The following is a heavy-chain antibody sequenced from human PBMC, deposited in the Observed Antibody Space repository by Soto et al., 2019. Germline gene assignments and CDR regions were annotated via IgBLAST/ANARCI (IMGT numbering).Heavy chain of an antibody. V-gene: IGHV5-51*01. D-gene: IGHD3-10*01. CDR1: GYSFTSYW. J-gene: IGHJ6*02. Sequence: GESLKISCKGSGYSFTSYWIGWVRQMPGKGLEWMGIIYPGDSDTRYSPSFQGQVTISADKSISTAYLQWSSLKASDTAMYYCARQFFYYGSGSYYADYYGMDVWGQGTTVTV. CDR3: ARQFFYYGSGSYYADYYGMDV. CDR2: IYPGDSDT.